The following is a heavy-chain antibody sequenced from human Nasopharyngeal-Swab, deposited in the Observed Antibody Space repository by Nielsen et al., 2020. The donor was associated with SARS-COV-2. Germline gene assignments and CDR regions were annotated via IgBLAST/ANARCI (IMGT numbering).Heavy chain of an antibody. CDR3: ARDSGAPMDV. Sequence: GGSLRLSCAASGFTFSSYAMHWVRQAPGKGLEWVAVISYDGSNNYYADSVKGRFTISRDNSKNTLYLQMNSLRAEDTAVYYCARDSGAPMDVWGQGTTVTVSS. V-gene: IGHV3-30-3*01. CDR2: ISYDGSNN. CDR1: GFTFSSYA. D-gene: IGHD3-10*01. J-gene: IGHJ6*02.